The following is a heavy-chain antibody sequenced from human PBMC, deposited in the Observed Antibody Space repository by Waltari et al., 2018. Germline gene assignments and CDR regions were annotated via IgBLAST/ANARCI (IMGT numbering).Heavy chain of an antibody. D-gene: IGHD2-2*01. V-gene: IGHV4-59*08. CDR1: GGPINRLS. Sequence: QVQLQESGPGLVTPAATLSLTCTVAGGPINRLSSSWTRQPPGKGLEWIRYIFYTGSTKYNPSLQSRVTMSVDTSKNQFSLNLSSVTAADTAVYYCARRNQLGNWYFDLWGRGALVTVSS. J-gene: IGHJ2*01. CDR2: IFYTGST. CDR3: ARRNQLGNWYFDL.